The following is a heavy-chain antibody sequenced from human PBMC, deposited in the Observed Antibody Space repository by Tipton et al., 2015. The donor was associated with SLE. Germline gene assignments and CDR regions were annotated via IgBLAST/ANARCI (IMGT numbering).Heavy chain of an antibody. V-gene: IGHV4-61*05. CDR3: ARDSGIAVAD. CDR2: IYYSGST. D-gene: IGHD6-19*01. Sequence: TLSLTCTVSGGSISSSSYYWGWIRQPPGKGLEWIGYIYYSGSTNYNPSLKSRVTISVDTSKNQFSLKLSSVTAADTAVYYCARDSGIAVADWGQGTLVTVSS. CDR1: GGSISSSSYY. J-gene: IGHJ4*02.